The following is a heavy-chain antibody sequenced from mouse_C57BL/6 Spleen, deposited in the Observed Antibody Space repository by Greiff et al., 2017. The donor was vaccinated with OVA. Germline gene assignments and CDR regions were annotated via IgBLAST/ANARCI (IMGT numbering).Heavy chain of an antibody. V-gene: IGHV10-3*01. Sequence: EVQLVESGGGLVQPKGSLKLSCAASGFTFNTYAMHWVRQAPGKGLEWVARIRSKSSNYATYYADSVKDRFTISRDNSQGMRYLKMNDLKTEDTAMYYCVREGESLYWYFDVWGTGTTVTVSS. CDR2: IRSKSSNYAT. CDR3: VREGESLYWYFDV. J-gene: IGHJ1*03. CDR1: GFTFNTYA.